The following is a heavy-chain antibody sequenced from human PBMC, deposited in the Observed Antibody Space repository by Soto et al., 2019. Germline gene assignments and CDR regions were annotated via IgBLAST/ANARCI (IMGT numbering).Heavy chain of an antibody. CDR1: SGSITGSGYY. J-gene: IGHJ3*02. Sequence: SETLSLTCTVSSGSITGSGYYWSWMRQPPNKGLECIGFAHHSGSTNYNPSLKSRVTISVDTSKNQFSLKLSSVTAADTAVYYCARVLLWFGELYGAFDIWGQGTMVTVSS. CDR3: ARVLLWFGELYGAFDI. V-gene: IGHV4-61*08. D-gene: IGHD3-10*01. CDR2: AHHSGST.